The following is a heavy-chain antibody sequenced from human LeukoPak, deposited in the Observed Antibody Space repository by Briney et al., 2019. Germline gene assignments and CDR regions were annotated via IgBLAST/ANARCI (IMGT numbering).Heavy chain of an antibody. V-gene: IGHV3-48*03. Sequence: GGSLRLSCAASGFTFSTYEMSWVRQAPGKGLEWISYISRSGTIEKYADSVKGRFTISRDDAKNSLYLQMFSLRVEDTAVYYCARGEQLNYFAYWGQGALVTVSS. CDR1: GFTFSTYE. D-gene: IGHD1-26*01. CDR2: ISRSGTIE. J-gene: IGHJ4*02. CDR3: ARGEQLNYFAY.